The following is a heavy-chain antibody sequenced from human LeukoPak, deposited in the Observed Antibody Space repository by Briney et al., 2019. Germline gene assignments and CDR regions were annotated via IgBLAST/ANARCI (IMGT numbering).Heavy chain of an antibody. CDR1: GFAVSTYW. V-gene: IGHV3-74*01. D-gene: IGHD3-9*01. Sequence: GGSLRLSCAASGFAVSTYWMHWVRQVPGKGLVRVSGISSDGATTHYADSVKGRFTISRDNAKNTLYLQMNSLRVEDTAVYYCARGSGFGVWGQGTLVTVSS. J-gene: IGHJ4*02. CDR2: ISSDGATT. CDR3: ARGSGFGV.